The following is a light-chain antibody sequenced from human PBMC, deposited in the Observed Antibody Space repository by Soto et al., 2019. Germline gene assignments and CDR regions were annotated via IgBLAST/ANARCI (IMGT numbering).Light chain of an antibody. V-gene: IGKV3-11*01. CDR2: DVT. J-gene: IGKJ3*01. Sequence: EIVLTQSPATLSLSPGERATLSCRASQSVTNYLAWYQQKPGQAPRRLIYDVTNRATGIPARCSGSGSGTDFTLSIRRLEPEYFALYYRKSLFTFGPGTKVDIK. CDR3: KSLFT. CDR1: QSVTNY.